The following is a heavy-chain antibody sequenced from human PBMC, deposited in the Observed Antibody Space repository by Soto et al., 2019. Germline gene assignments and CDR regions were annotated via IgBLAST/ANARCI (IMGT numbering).Heavy chain of an antibody. CDR1: GGTFSSYA. CDR2: MNPNSGNT. Sequence: GASVKVSCKASGGTFSSYAISWVRQATGQGLEWMGWMNPNSGNTGYAQKFQGRVTMTRNTSISTAYMELSSLRSDDTAVYYCARVVGALGHWFDPWGQGTLVTVSS. V-gene: IGHV1-8*02. CDR3: ARVVGALGHWFDP. J-gene: IGHJ5*02. D-gene: IGHD1-26*01.